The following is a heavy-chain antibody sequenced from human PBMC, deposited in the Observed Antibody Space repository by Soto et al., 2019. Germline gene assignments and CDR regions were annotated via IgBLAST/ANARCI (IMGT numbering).Heavy chain of an antibody. J-gene: IGHJ5*02. Sequence: GAAVKVSCKACGGTFSSYAISWVRQAPGQGLEWMGGIIPIFGTANYAQKFQGRVTITADESTSTAYMELSSLRSEDTAVYYCARKYSSGWYYDWFDPWGQGTLVTVSS. D-gene: IGHD6-19*01. CDR1: GGTFSSYA. CDR2: IIPIFGTA. CDR3: ARKYSSGWYYDWFDP. V-gene: IGHV1-69*13.